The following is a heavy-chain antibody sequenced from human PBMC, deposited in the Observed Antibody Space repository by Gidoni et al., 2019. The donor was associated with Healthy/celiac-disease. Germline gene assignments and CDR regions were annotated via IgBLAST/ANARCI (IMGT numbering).Heavy chain of an antibody. CDR1: GDSISSGDYY. CDR2: IYYSGST. V-gene: IGHV4-30-4*01. Sequence: HVQLPESGPGLVKPSCPLSLSCTLSGDSISSGDYYWSWIRQPPGKGLEWIGYIYYSGSTYYNPSLKSRVTISVDTSKNQFSLKLSSVTAADTAVYYCAHSSYSLELDYWGQGTLVTVSS. J-gene: IGHJ4*02. D-gene: IGHD3-3*01. CDR3: AHSSYSLELDY.